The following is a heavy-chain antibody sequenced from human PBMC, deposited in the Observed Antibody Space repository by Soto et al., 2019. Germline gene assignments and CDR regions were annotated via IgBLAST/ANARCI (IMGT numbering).Heavy chain of an antibody. V-gene: IGHV3-23*01. CDR1: GFTFSSYA. CDR3: AKRSSSSTFDY. CDR2: ISGSDDST. Sequence: EVKLLESGGGLGQPGESLRLSCAASGFTFSSYAMSWVRQAPGKGLEWVSVISGSDDSTYYADSVKGRFTISRDNSKNTLYLQMNSLRAEDTAVYYCAKRSSSSTFDYWGQGTLVTVSS. J-gene: IGHJ4*02. D-gene: IGHD6-6*01.